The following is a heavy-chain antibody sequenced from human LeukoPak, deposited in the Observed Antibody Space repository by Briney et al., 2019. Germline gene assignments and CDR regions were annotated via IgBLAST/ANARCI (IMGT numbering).Heavy chain of an antibody. V-gene: IGHV1-69*06. J-gene: IGHJ6*03. D-gene: IGHD6-19*01. CDR1: GGTFSSYA. CDR3: ASQNNSSGWFGGYYYYMDV. CDR2: IIPIFGTA. Sequence: ASVKVSCKASGGTFSSYAISWVRQAPGQGLEWMGGIIPIFGTANYAQKFQGRVTITADKSTSTAYMELSSLRSEDTAVYYCASQNNSSGWFGGYYYYMDVWGKGTTVTVSS.